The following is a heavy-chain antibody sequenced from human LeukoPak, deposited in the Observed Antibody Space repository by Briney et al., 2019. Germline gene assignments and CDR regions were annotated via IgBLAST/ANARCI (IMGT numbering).Heavy chain of an antibody. J-gene: IGHJ4*02. Sequence: GGSLRLSCAASGFTFSDYYMSWIRQAPGKGLEWIPYISGGGRTIYYADSVKGRFTMSRDNAKNSLYLEMNRLSAEDTAVYYCARGKPTKPPVVPAAIKGDWGYFDYWGQGTLVTVSS. CDR3: ARGKPTKPPVVPAAIKGDWGYFDY. D-gene: IGHD2-2*02. CDR1: GFTFSDYY. V-gene: IGHV3-11*01. CDR2: ISGGGRTI.